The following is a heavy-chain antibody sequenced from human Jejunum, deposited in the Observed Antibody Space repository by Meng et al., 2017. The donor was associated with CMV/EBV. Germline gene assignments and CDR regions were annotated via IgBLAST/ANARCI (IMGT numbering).Heavy chain of an antibody. CDR1: GDCVSSNSGA. V-gene: IGHV6-1*01. D-gene: IGHD1-20*01. CDR3: ARAPRYNWNFDY. Sequence: SGDCVSSNSGAWNWIRQSPSSGLEWLGRTYYRSKWSNDYAVSVKSRITINPDTSQNQFSLQLNSVTPEDTAVYYCARAPRYNWNFDYWGQGTLVTVSS. CDR2: TYYRSKWSN. J-gene: IGHJ4*02.